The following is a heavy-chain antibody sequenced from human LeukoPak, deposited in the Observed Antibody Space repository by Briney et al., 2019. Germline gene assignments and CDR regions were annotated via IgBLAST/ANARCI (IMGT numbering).Heavy chain of an antibody. CDR1: GGSISSYY. CDR3: ARDAGRYYDSSGYHDAFDI. Sequence: SETLSLTCTVSGGSISSYYWSWIRQPAGKGLEWIGRIYTSGSTNYNPSLESRVTMSVDTSENRFSLKLSSVTAADTAVYYCARDAGRYYDSSGYHDAFDIWGQGTMVTVSS. D-gene: IGHD3-22*01. V-gene: IGHV4-4*07. J-gene: IGHJ3*02. CDR2: IYTSGST.